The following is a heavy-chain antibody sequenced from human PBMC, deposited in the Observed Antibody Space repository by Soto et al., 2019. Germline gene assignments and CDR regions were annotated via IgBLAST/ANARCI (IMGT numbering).Heavy chain of an antibody. Sequence: QVQLVESGGGVVQPGRSLRLSCAVSGFTFSSYAMHWVRQAPGKGLEWVAVISYDGRHESYTDSVKGRFTISSDTSKNTLYLQMNSLRPEDTAVYYCAKDRTSNFWSAYFDSWGQGTLIAVSS. CDR1: GFTFSSYA. V-gene: IGHV3-30*04. CDR2: ISYDGRHE. D-gene: IGHD3-3*01. CDR3: AKDRTSNFWSAYFDS. J-gene: IGHJ4*02.